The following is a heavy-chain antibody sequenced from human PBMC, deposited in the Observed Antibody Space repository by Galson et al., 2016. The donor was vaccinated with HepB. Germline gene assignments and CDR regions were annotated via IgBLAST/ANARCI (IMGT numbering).Heavy chain of an antibody. V-gene: IGHV3-53*01. Sequence: SLRLSCAASGFTVSYNYITWVRQPPGKGLEWVSLIYSAGKTYYADSVWGRFTISRDHSKNTVYLQMNSLRADDTAMYYCANIGAFNIWGQGTMVTVSA. J-gene: IGHJ3*02. CDR1: GFTVSYNY. CDR3: ANIGAFNI. CDR2: IYSAGKT.